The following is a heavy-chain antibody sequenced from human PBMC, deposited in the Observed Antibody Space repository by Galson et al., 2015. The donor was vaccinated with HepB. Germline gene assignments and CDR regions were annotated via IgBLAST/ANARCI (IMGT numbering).Heavy chain of an antibody. CDR2: ISGGGGST. V-gene: IGHV3-23*01. CDR1: GFTSSRYF. CDR3: ARDPRRDCAASDL. D-gene: IGHD2-21*02. J-gene: IGHJ4*03. Sequence: SLRLSCAASGFTSSRYFISWVRQAPGKGLEWVSAISGGGGSTYYADSVKGRFTISRDNSKSTLNLQMNSLRAEDTAVYYCARDPRRDCAASDLWGQGTLVTVSS.